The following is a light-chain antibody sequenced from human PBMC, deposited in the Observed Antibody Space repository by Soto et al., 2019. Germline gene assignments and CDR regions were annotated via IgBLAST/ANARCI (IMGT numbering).Light chain of an antibody. J-gene: IGKJ1*01. Sequence: DIQMTQSRSSVSASVGDRVTITCRASQDIDSRLAWYQQKPGTAPKLLIYTTSRLQSGVPSRFSGSGSGTDFTLTLSSLQPEDFATYYCHQAKSSAWTFGQGTKVEIK. V-gene: IGKV1-12*01. CDR1: QDIDSR. CDR2: TTS. CDR3: HQAKSSAWT.